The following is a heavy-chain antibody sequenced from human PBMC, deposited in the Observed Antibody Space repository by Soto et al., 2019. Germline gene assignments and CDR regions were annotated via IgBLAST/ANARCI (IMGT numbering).Heavy chain of an antibody. CDR1: GGTFSSYA. CDR3: ARDRHSSSGDAFDI. V-gene: IGHV1-18*01. D-gene: IGHD6-6*01. CDR2: ISAYNGNT. Sequence: QVQLVQSGAEVQKPGSSVKVSCKASGGTFSSYAISWVRQAPGQGLEWMGWISAYNGNTNYAQKLQGRVTMTTDTSTSTAYMELRSLRSDDTAVYYCARDRHSSSGDAFDIWGQGTMVTVSS. J-gene: IGHJ3*02.